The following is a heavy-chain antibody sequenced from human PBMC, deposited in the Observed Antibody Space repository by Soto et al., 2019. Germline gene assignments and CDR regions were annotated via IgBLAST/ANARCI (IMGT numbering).Heavy chain of an antibody. CDR1: GFTFRSYA. V-gene: IGHV3-23*01. D-gene: IGHD2-15*01. CDR2: ISGSGGST. Sequence: GGSLRLSCAASGFTFRSYAMSWVRQAPGKGLEWVSAISGSGGSTYYADSVKGRFTISRDNSKNTLYLQMNSLRAEDTAVYYCAKDPGNCSGGSCYSYFDYWGQGTLLTVSS. CDR3: AKDPGNCSGGSCYSYFDY. J-gene: IGHJ4*02.